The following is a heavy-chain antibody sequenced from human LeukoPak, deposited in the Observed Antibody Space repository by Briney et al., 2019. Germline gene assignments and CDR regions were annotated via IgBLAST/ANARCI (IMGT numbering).Heavy chain of an antibody. D-gene: IGHD1-26*01. CDR3: VGGGGTFVY. V-gene: IGHV3-73*01. CDR1: GFTFSGSA. J-gene: IGHJ4*02. Sequence: GGSLRLSCAASGFTFSGSAMHWVRQASGKGLEWVGRIRSKAHSYATAYAASVKGRFTLSRDDSKNTAYLQMNSLKTEDTAVYYCVGGGGTFVYWGQGTLVTVSS. CDR2: IRSKAHSYAT.